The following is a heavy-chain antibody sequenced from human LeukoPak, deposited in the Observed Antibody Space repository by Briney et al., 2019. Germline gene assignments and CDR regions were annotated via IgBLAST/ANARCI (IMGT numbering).Heavy chain of an antibody. D-gene: IGHD2-21*02. CDR3: AKRGGIVVVTNYFDY. Sequence: QAGGSLRLSCAASGFIFSRYGMHWVRQAPGKGLEWVAVVSYDGTETKYADSVKGRLNLSRDNSKNTVYLQMNSLTFEDTAVYYCAKRGGIVVVTNYFDYWGQGTLVTVSS. V-gene: IGHV3-30*18. CDR1: GFIFSRYG. J-gene: IGHJ4*02. CDR2: VSYDGTET.